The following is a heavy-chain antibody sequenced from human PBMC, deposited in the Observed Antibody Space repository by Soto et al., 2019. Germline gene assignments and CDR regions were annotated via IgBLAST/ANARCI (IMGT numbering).Heavy chain of an antibody. CDR3: ARERDWGYCSGGSCYNGPIDY. J-gene: IGHJ4*02. V-gene: IGHV4-34*01. CDR2: INHSGST. Sequence: PSETLSLTCAVCGGSFSGYYWSWIRQPPGKGLEWIGEINHSGSTNYNPSLKSRVTISVDKSKNQFSLKLSSVTGADTAVYYCARERDWGYCSGGSCYNGPIDYWGQGTLVTVSS. D-gene: IGHD2-15*01. CDR1: GGSFSGYY.